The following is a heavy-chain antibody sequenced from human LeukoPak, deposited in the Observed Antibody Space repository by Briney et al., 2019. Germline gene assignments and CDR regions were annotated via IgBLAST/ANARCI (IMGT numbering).Heavy chain of an antibody. V-gene: IGHV1-18*01. Sequence: ASVKVSCKASGYTFTSYGISWVRQAPGQGLEWMGWISAYNGNTNYAQKLQGRVTMTTDTSTSTAYMELRSLRSDATAVYYCARDRPHYYDSSGYPRWFDPWGQGTLVTVSS. D-gene: IGHD3-22*01. J-gene: IGHJ5*02. CDR2: ISAYNGNT. CDR3: ARDRPHYYDSSGYPRWFDP. CDR1: GYTFTSYG.